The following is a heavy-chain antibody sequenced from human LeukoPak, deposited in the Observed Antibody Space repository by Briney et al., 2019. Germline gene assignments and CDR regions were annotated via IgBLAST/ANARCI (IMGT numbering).Heavy chain of an antibody. D-gene: IGHD2-15*01. J-gene: IGHJ6*02. CDR3: ARGKVVDQYYYYGMDV. V-gene: IGHV1-18*01. CDR1: GYTFTSYG. Sequence: ASVKVSCKASGYTFTSYGSSWVRQAPGQGGEWMGWISAYNGNTNYAQKLHGRVTMTTDTSTSTAYMELRSLRSDDTAVYYCARGKVVDQYYYYGMDVWGQGTTVTVSS. CDR2: ISAYNGNT.